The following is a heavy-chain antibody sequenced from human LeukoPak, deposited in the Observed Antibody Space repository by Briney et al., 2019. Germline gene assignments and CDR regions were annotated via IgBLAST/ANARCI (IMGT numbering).Heavy chain of an antibody. V-gene: IGHV3-30*02. CDR2: IRYDGSNK. D-gene: IGHD2-2*02. CDR1: GFTFSSYG. J-gene: IGHJ4*02. CDR3: AKDFMSVPAAIGGFDY. Sequence: GGSLRLSCAASGFTFSSYGMYWVRQAPGKGLEWVAFIRYDGSNKYYADSVKGRFTISRDNSKNTLYLQMNSLRAEDTAVYYCAKDFMSVPAAIGGFDYWGQGTLVTVSS.